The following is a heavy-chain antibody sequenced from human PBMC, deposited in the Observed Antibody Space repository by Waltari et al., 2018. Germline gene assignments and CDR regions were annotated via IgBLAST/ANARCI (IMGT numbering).Heavy chain of an antibody. CDR3: ARDEMHRTTWYHF. J-gene: IGHJ4*02. Sequence: EVQLVESGGGLVQPGGSLRLSCAVSGFTFSTYSMTWVRQGPGKGLGWVANKKQDGTEKYYVDSVKGRFSISRDNGKNLLYLHMNSLRADDTAVYYCARDEMHRTTWYHFWGQGTQVTVSS. CDR2: KKQDGTEK. D-gene: IGHD6-13*01. CDR1: GFTFSTYS. V-gene: IGHV3-7*04.